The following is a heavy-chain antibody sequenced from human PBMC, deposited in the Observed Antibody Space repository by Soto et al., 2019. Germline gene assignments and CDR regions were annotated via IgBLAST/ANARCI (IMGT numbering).Heavy chain of an antibody. D-gene: IGHD3-10*02. CDR3: AKAYRISMFYPLYNWFDS. J-gene: IGHJ5*01. V-gene: IGHV3-23*01. CDR1: GFTFGNFA. CDR2: IGDSGDTT. Sequence: EVQLLESGGGLVQPGESLRLSCAASGFTFGNFAMNWVRQAPGKGLQWVSGIGDSGDTTYYTDSVKGRFTISRDNSQNTLYLQMNSLKAEDTAVYYCAKAYRISMFYPLYNWFDSWGQGTLVTVSS.